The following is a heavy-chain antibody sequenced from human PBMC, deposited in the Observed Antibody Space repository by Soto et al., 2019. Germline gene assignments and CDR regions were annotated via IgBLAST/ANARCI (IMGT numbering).Heavy chain of an antibody. CDR1: GDSVSSNSAA. V-gene: IGHV6-1*01. CDR2: TYYRSKWYS. CDR3: ARTKSVFDC. J-gene: IGHJ4*02. Sequence: SQTLSLTCAISGDSVSSNSAAWNWIRHSPSRGLEWLGRTYYRSKWYSEYAVSMGGRITINPDTSKNQFSLLLNSVTPEDTAMYYCARTKSVFDCWGQGTLVTVSS.